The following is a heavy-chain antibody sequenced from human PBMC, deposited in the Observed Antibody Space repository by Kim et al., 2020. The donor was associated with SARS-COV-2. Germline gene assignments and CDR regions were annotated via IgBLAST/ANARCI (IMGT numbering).Heavy chain of an antibody. J-gene: IGHJ4*02. CDR1: GFTFSNAW. Sequence: GGSLRLSCVASGFTFSNAWMSWVRQAPGKGLEWVGRIKSKSDGGTTDYAAPVKGRFTISRDDSKNTLDLQMNSLKTEDTAVYYCTTAGSWYVRYYFDYWSQGTLVTVSS. D-gene: IGHD6-13*01. CDR2: IKSKSDGGTT. V-gene: IGHV3-15*01. CDR3: TTAGSWYVRYYFDY.